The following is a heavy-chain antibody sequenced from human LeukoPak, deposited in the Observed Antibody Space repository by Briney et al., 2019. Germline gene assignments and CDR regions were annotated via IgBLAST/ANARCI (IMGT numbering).Heavy chain of an antibody. CDR3: ANLGARQYFQH. CDR1: GGTFSSYA. J-gene: IGHJ1*01. CDR2: IIPIFGTA. V-gene: IGHV1-69*05. Sequence: ASVKVSCKASGGTFSSYAISWVRQAPGQGLEWMGGIIPIFGTANYAQKFQGRVTITTDESTSTAYMELSSLRSEDTAVYYCANLGARQYFQHWGQGTLVTVSS. D-gene: IGHD6-6*01.